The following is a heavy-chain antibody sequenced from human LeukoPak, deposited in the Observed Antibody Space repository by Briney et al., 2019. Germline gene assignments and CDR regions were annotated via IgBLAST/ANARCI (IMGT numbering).Heavy chain of an antibody. CDR1: GFTVSSNY. CDR3: AKRVVGATTVYYFDY. V-gene: IGHV3-23*01. D-gene: IGHD1-26*01. CDR2: ISGSGGST. Sequence: SGGSLRLSCAASGFTVSSNYMTWVRQAPGKGLEWVSAISGSGGSTYYADSVKGRFTISRDNSKNTLYLQMNSLRAEDTAVYYCAKRVVGATTVYYFDYWGQGTLVTVSS. J-gene: IGHJ4*02.